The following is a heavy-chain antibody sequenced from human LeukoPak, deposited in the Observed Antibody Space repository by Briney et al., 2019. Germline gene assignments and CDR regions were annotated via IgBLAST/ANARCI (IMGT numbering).Heavy chain of an antibody. CDR3: AKEQHTWSYSPFDY. CDR1: GFTFSDYS. CDR2: ISGSGGST. V-gene: IGHV3-23*01. J-gene: IGHJ4*02. D-gene: IGHD1-26*01. Sequence: GGSLRLSCAASGFTFSDYSMNWVRQAPGKGLEWVSAISGSGGSTYYADSVKGRFTISRDNSKNTLYLQMNSLRAEDTAVYYCAKEQHTWSYSPFDYWGQGTLVTVSS.